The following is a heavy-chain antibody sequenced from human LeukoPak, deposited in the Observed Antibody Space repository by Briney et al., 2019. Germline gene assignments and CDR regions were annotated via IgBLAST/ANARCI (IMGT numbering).Heavy chain of an antibody. CDR1: GFTFSHYA. Sequence: GGSLRLCCAASGFTFSHYAMSWVRQAPGKGLEWVSVISGGAHTTYYADSVKGRFTISSDDSKNTVYLQKDSLRAEDTAVYYCVRDDGVSSGGYNWFDPWGQGALVTVSS. J-gene: IGHJ5*02. CDR2: ISGGAHTT. V-gene: IGHV3-23*01. D-gene: IGHD3-22*01. CDR3: VRDDGVSSGGYNWFDP.